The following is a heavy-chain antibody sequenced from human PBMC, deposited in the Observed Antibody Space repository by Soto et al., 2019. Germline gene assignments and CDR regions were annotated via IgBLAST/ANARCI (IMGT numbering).Heavy chain of an antibody. D-gene: IGHD6-19*01. CDR1: GYTFSGFY. Sequence: ASVKVSCKASGYTFSGFYMHWVRQAPGQGLEWMGWINPNSGGTKSAEKFQGRVTMTRDTSISTAYMELSRLTSDDTAVYYCASAAVTGTAGLDFWGQGALVTVSS. J-gene: IGHJ4*02. CDR3: ASAAVTGTAGLDF. V-gene: IGHV1-2*02. CDR2: INPNSGGT.